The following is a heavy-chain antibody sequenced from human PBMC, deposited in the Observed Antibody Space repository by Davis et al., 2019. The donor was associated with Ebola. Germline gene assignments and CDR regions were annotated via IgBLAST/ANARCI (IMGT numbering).Heavy chain of an antibody. Sequence: PGGSLRLSCAASGFTFSSYSMNWVRQAPGKGLEWVSYISSSSSTIYYADSVKGRFTISRDNAKNSLYLQMNSLRDEDTAGYYCARVSIGYCSGGSCYSGEGYRGQGNLVTGS. V-gene: IGHV3-48*02. D-gene: IGHD2-15*01. J-gene: IGHJ4*03. CDR2: ISSSSSTI. CDR3: ARVSIGYCSGGSCYSGEGY. CDR1: GFTFSSYS.